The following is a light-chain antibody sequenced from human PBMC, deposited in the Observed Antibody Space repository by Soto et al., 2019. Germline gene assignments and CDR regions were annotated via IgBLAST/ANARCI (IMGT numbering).Light chain of an antibody. CDR3: SSYAGSNTLI. V-gene: IGLV2-8*01. CDR2: EVN. Sequence: QSALTQPPSASGSPGQSITISCAGTSGDLGLYNYVSWFQQHPGKAPKLIIFEVNKRPSGVPDRFSGSKSGNTASLTVSGLQADDEAQYYCSSYAGSNTLIVGGGTKLTVL. J-gene: IGLJ2*01. CDR1: SGDLGLYNY.